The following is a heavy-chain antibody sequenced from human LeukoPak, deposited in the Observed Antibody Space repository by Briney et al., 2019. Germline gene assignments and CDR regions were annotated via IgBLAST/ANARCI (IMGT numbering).Heavy chain of an antibody. V-gene: IGHV4-59*01. CDR1: GGSISSYY. D-gene: IGHD3-10*01. CDR2: IYYSGST. CDR3: ARVRFGDPIFDY. J-gene: IGHJ4*02. Sequence: SETLSLTCTVSGGSISSYYWSWIRQPPGKGLEWIGYIYYSGSTNYNPSLKSRVTISVDTSKNQFSLKLSSVTAADTAVYYCARVRFGDPIFDYWGQGTLVTVSS.